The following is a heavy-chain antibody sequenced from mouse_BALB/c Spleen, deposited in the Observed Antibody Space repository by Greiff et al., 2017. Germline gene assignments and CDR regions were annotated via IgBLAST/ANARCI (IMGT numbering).Heavy chain of an antibody. CDR1: GFNIKDYY. V-gene: IGHV14-1*02. J-gene: IGHJ3*01. Sequence: EVQLQQSGAELVRPGALVKLSCKASGFNIKDYYMHWVKQRPEQGLEWIGWIDPENGNTIYDPKFQGKASITADTSSNTAYLQLSSLTSEDTAVYYCAGAFGYDYDVGHFAYWGQGTLVTVSA. D-gene: IGHD2-4*01. CDR2: IDPENGNT. CDR3: AGAFGYDYDVGHFAY.